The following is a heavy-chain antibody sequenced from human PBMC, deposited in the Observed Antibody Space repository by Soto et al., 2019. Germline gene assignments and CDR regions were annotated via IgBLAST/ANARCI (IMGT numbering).Heavy chain of an antibody. D-gene: IGHD3-16*02. J-gene: IGHJ4*02. CDR3: ASYDYVWGSYRSSFDY. V-gene: IGHV4-30-4*01. CDR2: IYYSGST. CDR1: GGSISSGDYY. Sequence: SETLSLTCTVSGGSISSGDYYWSWIRQPPGKGLEWIGYIYYSGSTYYNPSLKSRVTISVDTSKNQFSLKLSSVTAADTAVYYCASYDYVWGSYRSSFDYWGQGTLVTVSS.